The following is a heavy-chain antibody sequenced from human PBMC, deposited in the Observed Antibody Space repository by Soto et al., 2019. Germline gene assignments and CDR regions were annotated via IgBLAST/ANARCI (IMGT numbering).Heavy chain of an antibody. CDR3: AREVYYDFWSGYLNQTDY. Sequence: GGSLRLSCAASGFTFSSYSMNWVRQAPGKGLEWVSYISSSSSTIYYADSVKGRFTISRDNAKNSLYLQMNSLRAEDTAVYYCAREVYYDFWSGYLNQTDYWGQGTLVTVSS. D-gene: IGHD3-3*01. CDR2: ISSSSSTI. V-gene: IGHV3-48*01. J-gene: IGHJ4*02. CDR1: GFTFSSYS.